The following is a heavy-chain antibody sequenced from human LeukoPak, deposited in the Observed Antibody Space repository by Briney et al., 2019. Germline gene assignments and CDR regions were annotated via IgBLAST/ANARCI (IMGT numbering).Heavy chain of an antibody. CDR1: GYTFTGYY. V-gene: IGHV1-2*02. CDR3: ARGVPAAITYFQH. CDR2: INPNSGGT. Sequence: ASVKVSCKASGYTFTGYYMHWVRQAPGQGLEWMGWINPNSGGTNYAQKFQGRVTMTRDTSISTAYVELSRLTSDDTAIYYCARGVPAAITYFQHWGQGTLVTVSS. J-gene: IGHJ1*01. D-gene: IGHD2-2*01.